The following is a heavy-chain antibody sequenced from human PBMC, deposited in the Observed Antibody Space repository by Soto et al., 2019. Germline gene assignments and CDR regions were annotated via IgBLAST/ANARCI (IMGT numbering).Heavy chain of an antibody. D-gene: IGHD1-1*01. J-gene: IGHJ6*02. CDR3: ARGRDAYKLGNV. Sequence: SETLSLTCAVYGGSLSDYYWSWIRQSPGKGLEWIGEIHPSGSPHYSPSLNSRVTMSVDTSKNQFSLRLTSVTAADTAVYYCARGRDAYKLGNVWGPGTTVTVS. CDR1: GGSLSDYY. V-gene: IGHV4-34*01. CDR2: IHPSGSP.